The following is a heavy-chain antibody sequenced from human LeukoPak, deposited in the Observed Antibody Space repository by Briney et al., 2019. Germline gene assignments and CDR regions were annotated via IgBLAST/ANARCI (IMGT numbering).Heavy chain of an antibody. D-gene: IGHD6-6*01. J-gene: IGHJ4*02. V-gene: IGHV3-74*01. Sequence: QTGGSLRLSCAASGFTFSSYWMYWVCQAPGKGLVWVSRINSDGSSTSYADSVKGRFTISRDNAKNTLYLQMNSLRAEDTAVYYCARLGGRSSSSPFDYWGQGTLVTVSS. CDR1: GFTFSSYW. CDR3: ARLGGRSSSSPFDY. CDR2: INSDGSST.